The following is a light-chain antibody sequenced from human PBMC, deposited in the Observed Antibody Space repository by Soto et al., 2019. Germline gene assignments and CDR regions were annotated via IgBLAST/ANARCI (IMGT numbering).Light chain of an antibody. V-gene: IGKV1-39*01. CDR3: QQSYSTPLT. CDR2: AAS. J-gene: IGKJ4*01. Sequence: DIQMTQSPSSLSASVGDRVTITCRASQTISSYLNWYQQTPGKAPKLLIYAASSLQSGVPSRFGGSGSGTDFTLTISSLQPADFATYYCQQSYSTPLTFGGGTKVEI. CDR1: QTISSY.